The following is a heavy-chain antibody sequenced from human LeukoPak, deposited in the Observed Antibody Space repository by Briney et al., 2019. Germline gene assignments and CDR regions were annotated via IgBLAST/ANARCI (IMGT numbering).Heavy chain of an antibody. J-gene: IGHJ4*02. CDR1: GFSFSSYS. CDR2: ISSSSSPI. D-gene: IGHD2-15*01. CDR3: ARVPLGGGPFDY. Sequence: GGSLRLSCAASGFSFSSYSMNWVRQGPGKGLEWVSYISSSSSPIYYADSVKGRFTISRGNAKNSLYLEMNSLRDEDTAVDDWARVPLGGGPFDYWGQGTLVTVSS. V-gene: IGHV3-48*02.